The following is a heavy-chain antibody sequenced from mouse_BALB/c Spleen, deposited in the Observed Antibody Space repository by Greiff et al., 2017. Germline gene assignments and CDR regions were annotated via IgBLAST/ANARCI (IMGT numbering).Heavy chain of an antibody. V-gene: IGHV2-9*02. CDR3: ARGDYYGYDGFAY. J-gene: IGHJ3*01. Sequence: QVQLQQSGPGLVAPSQSLSITCTVSGFSLTSYGVHWVRQPPGKGLEWLGVIWAGGSTNYNSALMSRLSISKDNSKSQVFLKMNSLQTDDTAMYYCARGDYYGYDGFAYWGQGTLVTVSA. CDR2: IWAGGST. D-gene: IGHD2-2*01. CDR1: GFSLTSYG.